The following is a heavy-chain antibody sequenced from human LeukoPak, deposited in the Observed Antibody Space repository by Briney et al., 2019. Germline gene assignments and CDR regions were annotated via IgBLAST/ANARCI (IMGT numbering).Heavy chain of an antibody. CDR1: GFTFSSYS. CDR3: ARVFHLIDH. Sequence: GGSLRLSCAASGFTFSSYSMNWVRQAPGKGLEWVSYISSSGSTIYYADSVKGRFTISRDNAKNSLYLQMNSLRAEDTAVYYCARVFHLIDHWGQGTLVTVTS. V-gene: IGHV3-48*04. CDR2: ISSSGSTI. J-gene: IGHJ4*02.